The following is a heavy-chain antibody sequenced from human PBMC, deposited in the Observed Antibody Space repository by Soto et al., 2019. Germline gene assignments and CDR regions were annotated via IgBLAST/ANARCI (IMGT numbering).Heavy chain of an antibody. Sequence: QVQLQESGPGLVKPSKTLSLTCTVSGGSISSYYWSWIRQPPGKGLEWIGYIYYSGSTNYNPSLKTRVTISVDTSKNQFSLKLSSVTAADTAVYYCARCYGSCFDYWGQGTLVTVSS. D-gene: IGHD6-6*01. J-gene: IGHJ4*02. V-gene: IGHV4-59*08. CDR3: ARCYGSCFDY. CDR1: GGSISSYY. CDR2: IYYSGST.